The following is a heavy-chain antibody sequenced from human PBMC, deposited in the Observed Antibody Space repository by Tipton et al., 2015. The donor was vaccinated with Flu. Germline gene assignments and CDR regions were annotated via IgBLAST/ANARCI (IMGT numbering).Heavy chain of an antibody. J-gene: IGHJ4*02. CDR1: GFTFSNAW. V-gene: IGHV3-15*01. Sequence: QLVQSGGGLVKPGGSLRLSCAASGFTFSNAWMSWVRQAPGKGLEWVGRIKSKTDGGTTDYAAPVKGRFTISRDDSKNTLYLQMNSLKTEDTAVYYCTTEGLWWPTWYFDYWGQGTLVTVSS. CDR2: IKSKTDGGTT. D-gene: IGHD4/OR15-4a*01. CDR3: TTEGLWWPTWYFDY.